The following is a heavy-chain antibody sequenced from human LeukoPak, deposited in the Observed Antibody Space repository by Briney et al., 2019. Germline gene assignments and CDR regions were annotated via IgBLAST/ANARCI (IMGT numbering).Heavy chain of an antibody. Sequence: ASVKLSCKAAGYTFIGNFIHWVRQAPGQGLEWTGWINPNSGGTQYAERFQGRVTMTRDTSINTAYMELSGLTSDDTVVYYCVRVYSGYENFDYWGQGTLVTVSS. CDR2: INPNSGGT. CDR3: VRVYSGYENFDY. D-gene: IGHD5-12*01. V-gene: IGHV1-2*02. CDR1: GYTFIGNF. J-gene: IGHJ4*02.